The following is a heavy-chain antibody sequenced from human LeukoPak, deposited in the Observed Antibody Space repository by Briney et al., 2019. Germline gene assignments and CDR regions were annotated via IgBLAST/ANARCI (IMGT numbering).Heavy chain of an antibody. Sequence: PSQTLSLTCTVSGGSISSGGYYWSWIRQHPGKGLEWIGYIYYSGSTYYNPSLKSRVTISVDTSKNQFSLKLSSVTAADTAVYYCARESRPITIFGVVSYYFDYWGQGTLVTVSS. CDR3: ARESRPITIFGVVSYYFDY. CDR1: GGSISSGGYY. J-gene: IGHJ4*02. CDR2: IYYSGST. V-gene: IGHV4-31*03. D-gene: IGHD3-3*01.